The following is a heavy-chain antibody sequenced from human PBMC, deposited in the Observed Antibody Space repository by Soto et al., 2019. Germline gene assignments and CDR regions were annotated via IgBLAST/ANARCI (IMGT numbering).Heavy chain of an antibody. CDR2: IYHSGST. CDR3: ALYCSGGSCYPGDYMDV. Sequence: SETLSLTCAVYGGSFSGYYWSWIRQPPGKGLEWNGEIYHSGSTNYNPSLESRVTISVDKSKNQFSLKLSSVTAADTAVYYCALYCSGGSCYPGDYMDVCGKGTTVTVYS. J-gene: IGHJ6*03. CDR1: GGSFSGYY. V-gene: IGHV4-34*01. D-gene: IGHD2-15*01.